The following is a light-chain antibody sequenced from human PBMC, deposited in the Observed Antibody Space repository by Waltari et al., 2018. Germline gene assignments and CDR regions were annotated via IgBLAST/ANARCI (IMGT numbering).Light chain of an antibody. Sequence: SYALTLPPSLAVAPGQTARITCEGNNLGSKSENRYQQKPGQAPVLVVYDDDDRPSGIPERFSGSKSGNTATLTTSRVEVGDEADYYCQVWDISSDHYVFGTGTKVTVL. J-gene: IGLJ1*01. CDR1: NLGSKS. CDR2: DDD. V-gene: IGLV3-21*02. CDR3: QVWDISSDHYV.